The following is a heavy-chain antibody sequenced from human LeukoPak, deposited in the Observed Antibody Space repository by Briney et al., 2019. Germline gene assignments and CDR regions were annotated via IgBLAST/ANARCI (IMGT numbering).Heavy chain of an antibody. CDR1: GFTFSSYS. V-gene: IGHV3-48*01. J-gene: IGHJ4*02. CDR3: AKDWGHTTMVSYYFDY. D-gene: IGHD5-18*01. CDR2: ISSASNTI. Sequence: PGESLRLSCAASGFTFSSYSMNWVRQAPGKGLEWISYISSASNTIYYADSVKGRFTISRDNAKNSVYLQMNSLRAEDTAMYYCAKDWGHTTMVSYYFDYWGQGALVTVSS.